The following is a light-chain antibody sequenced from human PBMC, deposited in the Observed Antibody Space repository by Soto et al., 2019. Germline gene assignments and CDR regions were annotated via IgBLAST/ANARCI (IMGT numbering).Light chain of an antibody. CDR1: QSISNY. Sequence: DIQMTQSPSSLSASVGDRVSITCRASQSISNYLNWYQQKPGKAPKVLIYAASSLQSGVPSRFSGSGSGTDFTLTISSMPTADFAHYYCQQSHNTPRTFGQGTKVDIK. J-gene: IGKJ1*01. CDR3: QQSHNTPRT. CDR2: AAS. V-gene: IGKV1-39*01.